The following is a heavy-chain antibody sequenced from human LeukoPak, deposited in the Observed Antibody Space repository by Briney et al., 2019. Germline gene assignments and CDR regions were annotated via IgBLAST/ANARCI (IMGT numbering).Heavy chain of an antibody. Sequence: PGKSLSLSCAVSGFTFHNYAMSWIRQALAKGLEWVSPVTDSGNSTYYADSVKGRFTISRDNSKNTLYLQMNRMRAEDTAVYDCARAYRYDSGSYSHVDYWGQGTLVTVSS. D-gene: IGHD3-10*01. J-gene: IGHJ4*02. CDR1: GFTFHNYA. V-gene: IGHV3-23*01. CDR3: ARAYRYDSGSYSHVDY. CDR2: VTDSGNST.